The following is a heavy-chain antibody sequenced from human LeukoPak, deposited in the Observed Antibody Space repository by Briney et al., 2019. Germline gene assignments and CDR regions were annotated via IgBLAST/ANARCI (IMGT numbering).Heavy chain of an antibody. Sequence: GGSLRLSCAASGFTFSNYAMNWVRQAPGKGLEWVSLISGSGVNTYYADSVKGRFTISRDNSKNTVSLQMNSLRGEDTAVYYCAKDVRVGGGGMDVWGQGTPVTVSS. J-gene: IGHJ6*02. CDR1: GFTFSNYA. CDR2: ISGSGVNT. CDR3: AKDVRVGGGGMDV. D-gene: IGHD1-26*01. V-gene: IGHV3-23*01.